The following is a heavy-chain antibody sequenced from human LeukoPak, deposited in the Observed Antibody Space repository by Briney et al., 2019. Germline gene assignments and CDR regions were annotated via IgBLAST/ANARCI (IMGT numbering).Heavy chain of an antibody. CDR3: ARGRLSYYDSSGDYYYYYGMDV. CDR1: GYTFTSYY. CDR2: INPSGGST. V-gene: IGHV1-46*01. J-gene: IGHJ6*02. D-gene: IGHD3-22*01. Sequence: ASVKVSCKASGYTFTSYYMHWVRQAPGQGLEWMGIINPSGGSTSYAQKFQGRVTMTRDTSTSTVYMELSSLRFEDTAVFYCARGRLSYYDSSGDYYYYYGMDVWGQGTTVTVSS.